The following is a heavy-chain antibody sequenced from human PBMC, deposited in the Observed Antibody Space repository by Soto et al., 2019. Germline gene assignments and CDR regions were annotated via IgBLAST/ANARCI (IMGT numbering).Heavy chain of an antibody. CDR1: GFSFNSHY. CDR2: INRDSSII. Sequence: EEQLVESGGGLVQPGGSLRLSCAASGFSFNSHYMTWVRQPPGKGLEWVSSINRDSSIIYYADSVRGRFTISRDNAQNSLYLQMNILSADDTAVYFCLNGDYYVGQGTLVTVSS. CDR3: LNGDYY. V-gene: IGHV3-48*01. D-gene: IGHD2-21*02. J-gene: IGHJ4*02.